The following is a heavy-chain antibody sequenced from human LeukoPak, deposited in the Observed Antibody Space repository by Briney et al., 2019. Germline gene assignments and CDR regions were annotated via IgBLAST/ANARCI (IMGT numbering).Heavy chain of an antibody. V-gene: IGHV3-30*03. CDR3: ARGTSMVATVNFDY. CDR2: ISYDGSNK. J-gene: IGHJ4*02. Sequence: PGGSLRLSCAASGFTFSSYGMHWVRQTPGKGLEWVAVISYDGSNKYYADSVKGRFTISRDNSKNTLYLQMNSLRAEDTAVYYCARGTSMVATVNFDYWGQGTLVTVSS. D-gene: IGHD5-12*01. CDR1: GFTFSSYG.